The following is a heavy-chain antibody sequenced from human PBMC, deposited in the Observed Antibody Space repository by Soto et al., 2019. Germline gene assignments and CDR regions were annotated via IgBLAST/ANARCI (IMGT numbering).Heavy chain of an antibody. J-gene: IGHJ4*02. CDR2: TYYRSKWYN. V-gene: IGHV6-1*01. Sequence: SPTLSLTCAISGDSVSSNSAAWNWIRQSPSRGIEWLGRTYYRSKWYNDYAVSVKSRITINPDTSKSQFSLQLNSVTPEDMAVYYCARDKPYIAAAGFDYWDQVTLVTVSS. CDR3: ARDKPYIAAAGFDY. CDR1: GDSVSSNSAA. D-gene: IGHD6-13*01.